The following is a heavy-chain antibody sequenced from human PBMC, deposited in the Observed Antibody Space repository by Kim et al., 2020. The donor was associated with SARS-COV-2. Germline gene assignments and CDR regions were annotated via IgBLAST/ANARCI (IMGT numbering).Heavy chain of an antibody. CDR2: IIPIFGTA. CDR1: GGTFSSYA. D-gene: IGHD3-10*01. Sequence: SVKVSCKASGGTFSSYAISWVRQAPGQGLEWMGGIIPIFGTANYAQKFQGRVTITADESTSTAYMELSSLRSEYTAVCYCARADPANGSGSNYGMDVWGQGTTVTVSS. CDR3: ARADPANGSGSNYGMDV. J-gene: IGHJ6*02. V-gene: IGHV1-69*13.